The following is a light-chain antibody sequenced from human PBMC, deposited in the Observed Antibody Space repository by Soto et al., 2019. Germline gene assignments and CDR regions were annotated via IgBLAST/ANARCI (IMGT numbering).Light chain of an antibody. Sequence: QSALTQPASVSGSPGQSITISCTGTSSDVGAYDSVCWYQQYPGKAPKLIIYDVTNRPSGLSNRFSGSKSGNTASLSISGLQAEYEADYYCSSYTSSSTVVFGGGTKVTVL. J-gene: IGLJ2*01. CDR1: SSDVGAYDS. CDR3: SSYTSSSTVV. CDR2: DVT. V-gene: IGLV2-14*01.